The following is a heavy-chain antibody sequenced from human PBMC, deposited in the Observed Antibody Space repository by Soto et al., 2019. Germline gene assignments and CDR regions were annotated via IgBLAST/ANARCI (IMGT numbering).Heavy chain of an antibody. J-gene: IGHJ4*02. CDR1: GFTFSSYV. CDR2: IGGSGGYS. D-gene: IGHD1-26*01. CDR3: AKPYSGTHYFDY. V-gene: IGHV3-23*01. Sequence: PGGSLRISCAASGFTFSSYVMSWVRQAPGKGLEWVSAIGGSGGYSYHADSVKGRFTISRDNSKDTLYLQMNSLRAEDTAVYYCAKPYSGTHYFDYWGQGTLVTVSS.